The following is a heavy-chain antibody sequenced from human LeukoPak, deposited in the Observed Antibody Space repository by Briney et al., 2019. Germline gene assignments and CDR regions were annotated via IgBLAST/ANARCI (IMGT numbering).Heavy chain of an antibody. V-gene: IGHV4-59*04. CDR1: GVSISSYY. Sequence: SETLSLTCTVSGVSISSYYWSWIRQPPGKGLEWTGSVLFTGSAWVNPPLNSRVTMSVDTTKNQFSLKLRSVSAGDTAVYYCARRGSGNGGTYAGMDVWGQGTTVTVSS. D-gene: IGHD4/OR15-4a*01. CDR2: VLFTGSA. J-gene: IGHJ6*02. CDR3: ARRGSGNGGTYAGMDV.